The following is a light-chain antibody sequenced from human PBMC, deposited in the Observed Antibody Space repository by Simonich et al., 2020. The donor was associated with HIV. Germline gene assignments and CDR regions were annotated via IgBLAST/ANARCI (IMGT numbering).Light chain of an antibody. J-gene: IGKJ4*01. Sequence: DIQLTQSPSFLSASVGDRVTITYRASQDISSYLAWYQQKPGEAPKLLIYAASTLQSGVPSRFSGSGSGTEFTLTISSLQPEDFATYYCQQLNSYPVTFGGGTKVEIK. V-gene: IGKV1-9*01. CDR3: QQLNSYPVT. CDR2: AAS. CDR1: QDISSY.